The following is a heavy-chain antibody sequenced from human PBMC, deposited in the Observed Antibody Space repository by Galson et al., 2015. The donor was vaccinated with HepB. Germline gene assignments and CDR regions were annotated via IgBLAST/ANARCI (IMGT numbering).Heavy chain of an antibody. D-gene: IGHD2-15*01. CDR1: GFTFSNYW. CDR2: IKKDGTEK. J-gene: IGHJ6*02. V-gene: IGHV3-7*03. Sequence: LRLSCAASGFTFSNYWMSWVRQAPGKGLEWVADIKKDGTEKYYADSVKGRFTISRDNAENSLYLQLNSLRAEDTAVYYCAREWYYGVDVWGQGTTVTVSS. CDR3: AREWYYGVDV.